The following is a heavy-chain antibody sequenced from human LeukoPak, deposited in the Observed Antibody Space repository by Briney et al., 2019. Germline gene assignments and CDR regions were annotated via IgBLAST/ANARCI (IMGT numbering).Heavy chain of an antibody. J-gene: IGHJ4*02. CDR3: AADDFWSGYSNGPFDY. D-gene: IGHD3-3*01. CDR2: IYYSGST. CDR1: GGSISSYY. V-gene: IGHV4-59*01. Sequence: SETLSFTCTVSGGSISSYYWSWIRQPPGKGLEWIGYIYYSGSTNYNPSLKSRVTISVDTSKNQFSLKLSSVTAADTAVYYCAADDFWSGYSNGPFDYWGQGTLVTVSS.